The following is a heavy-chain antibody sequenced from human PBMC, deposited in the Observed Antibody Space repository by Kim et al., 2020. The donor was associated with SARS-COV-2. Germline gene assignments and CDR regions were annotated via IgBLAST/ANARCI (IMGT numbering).Heavy chain of an antibody. Sequence: ASVKVSCKASGYTFTSYAMNWVRQAPGQGLEWMGWINTNTGNPTYAQGFTGRFVFSLDTSVSTAYLQISSLKAEDTAVYYCARVTQLRYFDWSCDYWGQGTLVTVSS. D-gene: IGHD3-9*01. V-gene: IGHV7-4-1*02. CDR2: INTNTGNP. CDR1: GYTFTSYA. CDR3: ARVTQLRYFDWSCDY. J-gene: IGHJ4*02.